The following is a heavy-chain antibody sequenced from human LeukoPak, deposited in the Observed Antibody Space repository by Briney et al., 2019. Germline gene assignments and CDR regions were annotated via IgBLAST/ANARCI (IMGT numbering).Heavy chain of an antibody. J-gene: IGHJ3*02. CDR3: ARAAPYYYDSSGYSAFDS. CDR1: GFTFHSYS. CDR2: ISSTSSTI. Sequence: SGGSLRLSCAAPGFTFHSYSMHWVRQAPGKGLEWVSYISSTSSTIYYADSVKGRFTISRDNAKNSLYLQMNSLRDEDTAVYYCARAAPYYYDSSGYSAFDSWGQGTMVTVSA. D-gene: IGHD3-22*01. V-gene: IGHV3-48*02.